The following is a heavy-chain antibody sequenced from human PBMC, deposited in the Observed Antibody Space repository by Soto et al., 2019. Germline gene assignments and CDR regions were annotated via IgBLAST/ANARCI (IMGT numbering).Heavy chain of an antibody. V-gene: IGHV4-59*01. Sequence: SETLSLTCTVSGGSLNSYYWTWIRRSPGKGLEWIGYVSSTGSTNYNPSLKSRLTMSLDTSTNEVSLSLTSVTAADAAVYFCARFSPPRKSYDSNPGWFDPWGQGIMVTVSS. CDR1: GGSLNSYY. CDR2: VSSTGST. D-gene: IGHD3-22*01. CDR3: ARFSPPRKSYDSNPGWFDP. J-gene: IGHJ5*02.